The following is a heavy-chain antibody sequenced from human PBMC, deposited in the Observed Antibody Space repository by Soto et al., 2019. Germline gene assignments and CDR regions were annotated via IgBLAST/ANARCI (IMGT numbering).Heavy chain of an antibody. CDR1: GFTLDHYT. D-gene: IGHD6-19*01. V-gene: IGHV3-43*01. CDR3: AKDSAVAALSPSHN. J-gene: IGHJ1*01. Sequence: GGSLRLSCAASGFTLDHYTLHCVRQAPGKGLEWVSLITWDGTNTYYADSVKGRFTISRDTSKNSLYLQMSSLRTEDTAMYYCAKDSAVAALSPSHNRGQGTQVTVSS. CDR2: ITWDGTNT.